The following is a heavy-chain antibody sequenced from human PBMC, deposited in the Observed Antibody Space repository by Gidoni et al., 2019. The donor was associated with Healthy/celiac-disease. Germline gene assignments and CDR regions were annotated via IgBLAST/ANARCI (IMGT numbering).Heavy chain of an antibody. CDR2: IKSKTDGGTT. CDR1: GFTFSNAW. Sequence: EVQLVESGGGLVKPGGSLRLSCAASGFTFSNAWMSWVRQAPGKGLEWVGRIKSKTDGGTTDYAAPVKGRFTISRDDSKNTLYLQMNSLKTEDTAVYYCTTDATWELLPDERFDYWGQGTLVTVSS. J-gene: IGHJ4*02. D-gene: IGHD1-26*01. V-gene: IGHV3-15*01. CDR3: TTDATWELLPDERFDY.